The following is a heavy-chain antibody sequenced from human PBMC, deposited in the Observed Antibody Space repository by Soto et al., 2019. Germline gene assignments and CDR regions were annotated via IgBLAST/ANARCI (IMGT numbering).Heavy chain of an antibody. Sequence: QVQLMESGGGVVQPGRSLRLSCATSGFTFSSFGMHWVRQAPGKGLEWVAFIYYDRTNKYHADSVKGRFTISRDNSKNTLYLQMNSLRAEDTAVYYCARDLAGGRYFDYWGQGTLVTVSS. V-gene: IGHV3-33*01. CDR2: IYYDRTNK. CDR1: GFTFSSFG. J-gene: IGHJ4*02. CDR3: ARDLAGGRYFDY. D-gene: IGHD2-15*01.